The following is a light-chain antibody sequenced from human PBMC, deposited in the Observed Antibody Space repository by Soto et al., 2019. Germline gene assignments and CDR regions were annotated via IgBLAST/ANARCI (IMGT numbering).Light chain of an antibody. J-gene: IGKJ3*01. V-gene: IGKV1-39*01. CDR1: QNIGSY. Sequence: IRITQSPSSLSAFVSDTVPIICRASQNIGSYLNWYQQKPGKAPKLLIYAASSLQSGVPSRFSGSGSGTDFTLTISSLQPEDFATYYCQQSYSTPTFGPGTKVDNK. CDR2: AAS. CDR3: QQSYSTPT.